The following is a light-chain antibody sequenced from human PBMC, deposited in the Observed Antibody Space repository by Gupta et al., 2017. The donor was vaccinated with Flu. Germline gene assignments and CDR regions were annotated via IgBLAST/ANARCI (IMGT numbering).Light chain of an antibody. CDR1: QSVINNY. CDR2: GAS. J-gene: IGKJ4*01. V-gene: IGKV3-20*01. Sequence: EILFTQSPPTLSLSPGARATLPCRASQSVINNYSAWFQQKPGQTPRLLIYGASIRATGLPDRFSGGGSATDFTLTISMLDPEDFAVYYCQQDDNSPLTFGGGTRVEIK. CDR3: QQDDNSPLT.